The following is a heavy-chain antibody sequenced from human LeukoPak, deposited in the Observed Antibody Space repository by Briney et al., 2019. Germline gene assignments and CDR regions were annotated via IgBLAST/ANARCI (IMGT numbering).Heavy chain of an antibody. D-gene: IGHD6-13*01. J-gene: IGHJ4*02. CDR1: GYTFYIYG. Sequence: ASVKVSCKASGYTFYIYGITWVRQAPGQGLEWMGWISAYNGNTKYAQKLQGRVTMTTDTSTSTAYMELRSLRSDDSAVYYCARDHSSNWSPPGGYWGQGTLVTVSS. CDR2: ISAYNGNT. V-gene: IGHV1-18*01. CDR3: ARDHSSNWSPPGGY.